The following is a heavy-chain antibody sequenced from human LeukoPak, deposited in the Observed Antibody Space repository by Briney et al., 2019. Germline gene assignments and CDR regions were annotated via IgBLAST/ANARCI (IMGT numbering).Heavy chain of an antibody. Sequence: GASVKVSCKASGYTFTVHSFHWVRQAPGQGLEWMGWINPNSGDTNYAQNFQGRVTRTRDTSISTAYMDLSSLRSDDTAVYYCARGAESYSSGWYDFDYWGQGTLVTVSS. CDR1: GYTFTVHS. CDR3: ARGAESYSSGWYDFDY. CDR2: INPNSGDT. V-gene: IGHV1-2*02. D-gene: IGHD6-19*01. J-gene: IGHJ4*02.